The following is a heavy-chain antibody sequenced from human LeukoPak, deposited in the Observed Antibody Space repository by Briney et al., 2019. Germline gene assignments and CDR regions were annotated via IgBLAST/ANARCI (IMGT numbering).Heavy chain of an antibody. CDR3: TTERGYSNHFLGY. D-gene: IGHD4-11*01. J-gene: IGHJ4*02. Sequence: KSKTDGGTTDYAAPVKGTFTISRDDSKNTLYLLMNSLKTEDTAVYYCTTERGYSNHFLGYWGQGTLVTVSS. CDR2: KSKTDGGTT. V-gene: IGHV3-15*01.